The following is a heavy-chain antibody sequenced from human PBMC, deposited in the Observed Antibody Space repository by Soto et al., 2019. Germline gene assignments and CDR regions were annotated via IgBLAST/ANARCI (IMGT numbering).Heavy chain of an antibody. CDR1: GGSISSGGYY. CDR2: IYYSGST. Sequence: QVQLQESGPGLVKPSQTLSLTCTVSGGSISSGGYYWSWIRQHPGKGLEWIGYIYYSGSTYYNPSLKSRGTLSVYTSKNQFSLKQSSVTPSDTAVYYWAGDQEGWLRGGHYFDHWGQGTLVTVSS. V-gene: IGHV4-31*03. D-gene: IGHD3-16*01. J-gene: IGHJ4*02. CDR3: AGDQEGWLRGGHYFDH.